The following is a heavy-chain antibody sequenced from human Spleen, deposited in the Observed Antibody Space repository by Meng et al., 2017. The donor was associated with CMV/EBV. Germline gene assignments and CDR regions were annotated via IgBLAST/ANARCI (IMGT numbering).Heavy chain of an antibody. Sequence: SETLSLTCTVSGGSVSSRSYYWSWIRQPPGKGLEWIGYINYSGSTNYNPSLKSRVTISLDTSKKQFSLRLSSVTAADTAVYYCVSGKGDYVGYRYYAMDVWGQGTTVTVSS. CDR2: INYSGST. V-gene: IGHV4-61*01. D-gene: IGHD4-17*01. CDR1: GGSVSSRSYY. CDR3: VSGKGDYVGYRYYAMDV. J-gene: IGHJ6*02.